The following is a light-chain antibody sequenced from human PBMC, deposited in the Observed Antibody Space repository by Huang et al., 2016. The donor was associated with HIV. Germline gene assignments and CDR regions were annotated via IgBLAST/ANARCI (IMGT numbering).Light chain of an antibody. CDR2: EAS. CDR3: QHYNVYSLPFT. J-gene: IGKJ2*01. Sequence: DIQMTQSPSTLSPSVGDRVTITCRASQSISRWLALYQQKPGNAPKLLIYEASTLETGVPSRFSGSGSGTEFTLTISSLQPDDFATYYCQHYNVYSLPFTFGQGTKLEIK. V-gene: IGKV1-5*03. CDR1: QSISRW.